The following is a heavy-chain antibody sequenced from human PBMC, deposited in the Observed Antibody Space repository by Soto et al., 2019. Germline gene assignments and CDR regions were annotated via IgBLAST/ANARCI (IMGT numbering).Heavy chain of an antibody. CDR2: VYARGAT. D-gene: IGHD4-17*01. Sequence: QVELQESGPGLVKPSETLSLTCSVSGASITSHYWNWNRQSAGEGLQWIGRVYARGATNYNPSLKSRVTISGDTSKNQFSLKLTSVTAADTAVYYCARSSGDDFFYYGMDVWGHGTTVTVSS. CDR1: GASITSHY. V-gene: IGHV4-4*07. CDR3: ARSSGDDFFYYGMDV. J-gene: IGHJ6*02.